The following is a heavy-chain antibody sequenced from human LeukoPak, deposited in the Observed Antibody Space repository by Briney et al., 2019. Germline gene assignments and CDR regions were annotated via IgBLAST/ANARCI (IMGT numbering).Heavy chain of an antibody. Sequence: GGPLRLSCAASGFTFSSFGMHWVRQAPGRGLEWVALLSFDGNHQFYADSVKGRFTLSRDNFKNMVFLEMTSLRVEDTAVYYCARDWFDSGWYLDHWGQGALVTVSS. CDR2: LSFDGNHQ. V-gene: IGHV3-30*03. J-gene: IGHJ4*02. CDR3: ARDWFDSGWYLDH. D-gene: IGHD6-19*01. CDR1: GFTFSSFG.